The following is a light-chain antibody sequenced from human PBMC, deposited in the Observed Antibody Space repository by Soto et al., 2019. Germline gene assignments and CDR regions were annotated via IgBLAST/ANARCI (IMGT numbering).Light chain of an antibody. J-gene: IGKJ4*01. V-gene: IGKV3-11*01. CDR3: QQRYAWPPLT. CDR2: DAS. CDR1: QSVGPY. Sequence: PGERATLSCRASQSVGPYFGWYQQKPGQAPRLLIYDASNRATGIPARFSGSGSGTDFTLTISSLEPEDFAVYYCQQRYAWPPLTFGGGTRVEVK.